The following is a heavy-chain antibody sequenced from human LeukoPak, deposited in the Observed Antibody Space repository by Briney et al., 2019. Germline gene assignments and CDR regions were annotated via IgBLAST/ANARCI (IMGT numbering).Heavy chain of an antibody. J-gene: IGHJ4*02. CDR3: ARLQGDSTAVFDY. CDR2: IFHSGDT. CDR1: GGSISTYY. V-gene: IGHV4-59*01. Sequence: SETLSLTCTVSGGSISTYYWSWIRQSPGKGLEWIGNIFHSGDTYYNPSLKSRVTISVDTSKNQFSLRLSSVTAADTAVYYCARLQGDSTAVFDYWGQGTLVSVSS. D-gene: IGHD2-21*01.